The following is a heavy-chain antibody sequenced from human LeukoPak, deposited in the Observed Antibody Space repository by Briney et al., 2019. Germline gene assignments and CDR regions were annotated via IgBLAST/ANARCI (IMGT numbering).Heavy chain of an antibody. J-gene: IGHJ5*02. D-gene: IGHD3-3*01. CDR3: ARHRTIFGEMYTWFDP. V-gene: IGHV4-39*01. Sequence: AETLSLTCTVSGGSISSSSYYWVWIRQPPGKGLEWIGSIYYSVSTYYNPALKSRVTISVDTSKNQFYLKLRSVTAADTAVYYCARHRTIFGEMYTWFDPWGQGTLVTVSS. CDR2: IYYSVST. CDR1: GGSISSSSYY.